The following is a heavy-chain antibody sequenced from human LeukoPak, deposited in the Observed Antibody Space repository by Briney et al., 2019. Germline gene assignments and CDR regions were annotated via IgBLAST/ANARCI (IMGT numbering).Heavy chain of an antibody. V-gene: IGHV4-38-2*02. CDR1: GYSISSGYY. Sequence: SQTLSLTCTVSGYSISSGYYWGWLRQPPGKGLEWIGSVYHSGDIYYNPSLESRVTVSLETSKNQVSLKVTSVTAADTAVYFCARARRSASGAVGSFDEWGQGTLVSVSS. CDR2: VYHSGDI. D-gene: IGHD6-6*01. J-gene: IGHJ4*02. CDR3: ARARRSASGAVGSFDE.